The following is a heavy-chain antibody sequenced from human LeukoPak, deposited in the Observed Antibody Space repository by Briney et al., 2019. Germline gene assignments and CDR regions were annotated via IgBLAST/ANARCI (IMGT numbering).Heavy chain of an antibody. CDR2: IYPGDSDT. V-gene: IGHV5-51*01. D-gene: IGHD2-21*02. CDR1: GYSFTSCW. J-gene: IGHJ4*02. CDR3: ARGQVHCGGDCSTIDY. Sequence: GESLKISCKGSGYSFTSCWIGWVRQMPGKGLEWMGIIYPGDSDTRYSPSFQGQVTISADKSISTAYLQWSSLKASDTAMYYCARGQVHCGGDCSTIDYWGQGTLVTVSS.